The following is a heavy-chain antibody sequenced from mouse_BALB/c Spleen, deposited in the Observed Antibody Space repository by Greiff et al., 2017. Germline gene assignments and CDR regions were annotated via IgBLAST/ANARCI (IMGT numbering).Heavy chain of an antibody. J-gene: IGHJ4*01. V-gene: IGHV5-17*02. CDR1: GFTFSSFG. CDR2: ISSGSSTI. D-gene: IGHD2-5*01. CDR3: ARSNYGAMDY. Sequence: EVHLVESGGGLVQPGGSRKLSCAASGFTFSSFGMHWVRQAPEKGLEWVAYISSGSSTIYYADTVKGRFTISRDNPKNTLFLQMTSLRSEDTAMYYCARSNYGAMDYWGQGTSVTVSS.